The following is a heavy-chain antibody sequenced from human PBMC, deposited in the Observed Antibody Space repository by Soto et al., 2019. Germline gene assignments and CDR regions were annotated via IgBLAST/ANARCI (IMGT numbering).Heavy chain of an antibody. V-gene: IGHV6-1*01. J-gene: IGHJ5*02. CDR1: GDSVSSNSAA. CDR3: AREVDDGPNWLDP. D-gene: IGHD1-1*01. Sequence: SQTLSLTCAISGDSVSSNSAAWNWIRQSPSRGLEWLGRTYYKSKWYNDYAVSVKSRTTVNPDTSKNQFSLHLNSVTPEDTAVYYGAREVDDGPNWLDPWGQGTLVTVSS. CDR2: TYYKSKWYN.